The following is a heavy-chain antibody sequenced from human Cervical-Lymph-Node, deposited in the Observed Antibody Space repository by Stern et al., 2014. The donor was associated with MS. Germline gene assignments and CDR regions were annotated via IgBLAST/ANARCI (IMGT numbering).Heavy chain of an antibody. CDR1: GGSLSSFGYY. CDR3: ARQGGVRDFDS. Sequence: VQLVQSGPGLVKPSETLSLTCTVSGGSLSSFGYYWTWIRQHPGKCLEWIGFIYHSGSTYFNPSLKSRLNMSIDTSEDQFSLRLSSVTAADTAVYYCARQGGVRDFDSWGQGTLVTVSS. V-gene: IGHV4-31*03. J-gene: IGHJ4*02. D-gene: IGHD3-10*01. CDR2: IYHSGST.